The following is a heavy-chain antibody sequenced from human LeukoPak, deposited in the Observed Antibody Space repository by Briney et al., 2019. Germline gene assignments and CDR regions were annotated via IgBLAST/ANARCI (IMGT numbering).Heavy chain of an antibody. Sequence: ASVKVSCKASGYTLTSYYMHWVRQAPGQGLEWMGIINPSGGSTSYAQKFQGRVTMTRDTSTSTVYMELSSLRSEDTAVYYCVRDLMTTVTDLDYWGQGTLVTVSS. D-gene: IGHD4-17*01. CDR2: INPSGGST. J-gene: IGHJ4*02. CDR1: GYTLTSYY. CDR3: VRDLMTTVTDLDY. V-gene: IGHV1-46*01.